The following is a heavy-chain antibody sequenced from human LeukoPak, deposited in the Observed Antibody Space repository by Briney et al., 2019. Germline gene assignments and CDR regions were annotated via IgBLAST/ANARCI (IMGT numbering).Heavy chain of an antibody. CDR2: IGASGGST. D-gene: IGHD3-9*01. Sequence: TGGSLRLSCEASGFIFSSYEMNWVRQAPGKGLEWVSGIGASGGSTYYADSVKGRFTISRDNSKNTLYLQMNSLRTEDTAVYYCAKAEGYDILTGLDYWGQGTLVTVSS. J-gene: IGHJ4*02. CDR1: GFIFSSYE. CDR3: AKAEGYDILTGLDY. V-gene: IGHV3-23*01.